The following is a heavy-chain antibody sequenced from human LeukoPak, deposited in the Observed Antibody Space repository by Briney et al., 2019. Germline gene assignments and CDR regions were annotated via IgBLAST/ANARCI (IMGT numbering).Heavy chain of an antibody. J-gene: IGHJ6*03. V-gene: IGHV3-20*01. Sequence: GGSLRLSCAASGFSFDDFEMSLVRQVPGKGLEYVSGISRSGRATGYGDSVKGRFTISRDNAKNSLYLQMTSLRAEDTALYHCARVPGSHYYYYMDVWGKGTAVTVSS. CDR3: ARVPGSHYYYYMDV. CDR2: ISRSGRAT. CDR1: GFSFDDFE.